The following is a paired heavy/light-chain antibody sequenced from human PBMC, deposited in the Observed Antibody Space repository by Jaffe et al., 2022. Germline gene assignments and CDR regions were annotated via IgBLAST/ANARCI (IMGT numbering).Light chain of an antibody. Sequence: EIVLTQSPGTLSLSPGERATLSCRASQSVNSNYLAWYQQKLGQAPRLVIYGASSRATGIPDRFSGSGSGTDFTLAISRLEPEDFGVYYCQHYGSTPITFGPGTKVDIK. CDR2: GAS. CDR3: QHYGSTPIT. V-gene: IGKV3-20*01. J-gene: IGKJ3*01. CDR1: QSVNSNY.
Heavy chain of an antibody. CDR2: IRYDGSNR. Sequence: QVQLVESGGGVVQPGGSLRLSCAASGFTFNDYGMHWVRQAPGKGLEWVAFIRYDGSNRYYGDAVKGRFTISRDDPKNSLYLQMNSLRAEDTAVYYCAKSTSSVWNYYFYQMDVWGKGTTVTVSS. D-gene: IGHD3-22*01. J-gene: IGHJ6*03. CDR3: AKSTSSVWNYYFYQMDV. CDR1: GFTFNDYG. V-gene: IGHV3-30*02.